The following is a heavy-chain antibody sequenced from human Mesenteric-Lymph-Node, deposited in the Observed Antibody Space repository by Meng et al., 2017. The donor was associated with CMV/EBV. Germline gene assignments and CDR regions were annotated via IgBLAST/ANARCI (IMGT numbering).Heavy chain of an antibody. CDR1: GFTFSNYA. Sequence: GESLKISCAASGFTFSNYAVSWVRQAPGKGLEWVSAISGSGGSTYYADSVKGRFTISRDNSKNTLYLQMNSLRAEDTAVYYCAKDQGVVVVPAAIRGDDYWGQGTLVTVSS. CDR3: AKDQGVVVVPAAIRGDDY. J-gene: IGHJ4*02. CDR2: ISGSGGST. D-gene: IGHD2-2*02. V-gene: IGHV3-23*01.